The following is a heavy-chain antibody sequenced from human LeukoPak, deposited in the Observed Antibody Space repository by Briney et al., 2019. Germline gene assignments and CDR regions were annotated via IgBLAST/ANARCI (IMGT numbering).Heavy chain of an antibody. D-gene: IGHD4-11*01. Sequence: RASVKVSCKASVYTFTSYGISWVRQAPGLGLEWMGWISSYDGSTNYAEKFQDRVTVTTDTSTSTIYMELTSLRSDDTAVYYCARARLPSAYFDYWGQGTLVTVS. CDR2: ISSYDGST. CDR3: ARARLPSAYFDY. V-gene: IGHV1-18*01. J-gene: IGHJ4*02. CDR1: VYTFTSYG.